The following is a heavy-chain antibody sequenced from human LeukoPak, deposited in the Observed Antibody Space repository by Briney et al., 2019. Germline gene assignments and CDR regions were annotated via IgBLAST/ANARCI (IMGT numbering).Heavy chain of an antibody. CDR3: ARDGIAVAATAQSYYYYGMDV. Sequence: QAGGSLRLSCAASGFTFSSYWMSWVRQAPGKGLEWVANIKQDGSEKYYVDSVKGRFTISRDNAKNSLYLQMNSLRAEDTAVYYCARDGIAVAATAQSYYYYGMDVWGQGTTVTVPS. V-gene: IGHV3-7*01. J-gene: IGHJ6*02. CDR1: GFTFSSYW. D-gene: IGHD6-19*01. CDR2: IKQDGSEK.